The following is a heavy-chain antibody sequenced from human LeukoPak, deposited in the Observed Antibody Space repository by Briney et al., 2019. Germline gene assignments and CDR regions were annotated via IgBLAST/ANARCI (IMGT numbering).Heavy chain of an antibody. Sequence: SETLSLTCAVYGGSFSGYYWSWIRQPPGEGLEWIGEINHSGSTNYNPSLKSRVAISVDTSKNQFSLKLSSVTAADTAVYYCARGGPYCSSTSCYPSNWFDPWGQGTLVTVSS. D-gene: IGHD2-2*01. CDR2: INHSGST. CDR3: ARGGPYCSSTSCYPSNWFDP. V-gene: IGHV4-34*01. J-gene: IGHJ5*02. CDR1: GGSFSGYY.